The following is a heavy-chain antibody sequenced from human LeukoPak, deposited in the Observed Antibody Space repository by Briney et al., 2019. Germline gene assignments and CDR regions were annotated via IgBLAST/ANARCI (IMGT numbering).Heavy chain of an antibody. CDR1: GFTVSSNY. Sequence: GGSLRLSCAASGFTVSSNYMSWVRQAPGKGLEWVSVIYSGGSTYYADSVKGRFTISRDNSKNTLYLQMNSLRAEDTAVYYCAREAVVTRDAFDIGGQGTMVTVSS. CDR3: AREAVVTRDAFDI. V-gene: IGHV3-66*01. CDR2: IYSGGST. J-gene: IGHJ3*02. D-gene: IGHD2-21*02.